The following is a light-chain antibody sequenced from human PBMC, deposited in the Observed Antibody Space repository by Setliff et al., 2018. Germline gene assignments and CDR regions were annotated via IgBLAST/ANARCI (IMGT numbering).Light chain of an antibody. Sequence: QSALTQPPSASGSPGQSVAISCTGTSSDVGRYNFVSWYQHHPGKAPKLIIYEVSKRPSGVPDRFSGSKSGNTASLAVSGLQAEDEADFYCSSYAGNYIYVFGSGTKGTVL. CDR2: EVS. CDR1: SSDVGRYNF. V-gene: IGLV2-8*01. J-gene: IGLJ1*01. CDR3: SSYAGNYIYV.